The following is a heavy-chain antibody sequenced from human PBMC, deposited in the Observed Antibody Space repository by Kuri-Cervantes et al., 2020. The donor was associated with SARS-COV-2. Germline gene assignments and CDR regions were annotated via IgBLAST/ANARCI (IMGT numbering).Heavy chain of an antibody. D-gene: IGHD3-10*01. Sequence: ASVKVSCKASGYTFTNYGISWVRQAPGQGLEWMGWISAYNGNTNYAQKLQGRVTMTTDTSTNTAYMELRSLRSDDTAVYYCARARVRGVITTYYYCGMDVWGQGTTVTVSS. J-gene: IGHJ6*02. V-gene: IGHV1-18*01. CDR2: ISAYNGNT. CDR3: ARARVRGVITTYYYCGMDV. CDR1: GYTFTNYG.